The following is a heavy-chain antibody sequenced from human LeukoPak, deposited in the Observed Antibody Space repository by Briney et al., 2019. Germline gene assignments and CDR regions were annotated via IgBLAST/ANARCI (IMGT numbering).Heavy chain of an antibody. CDR1: GGSISSYY. D-gene: IGHD3-10*01. V-gene: IGHV4-59*01. Sequence: SETLSLTCTVSGGSISSYYWSWIRQPPGKGLEWIGYIYYSGSTNYNPSLKSRVTISVDTSKNQFSLKLSSVTAADTAVYYCARGTMAEFDYWGQGTLVTDSS. J-gene: IGHJ4*02. CDR2: IYYSGST. CDR3: ARGTMAEFDY.